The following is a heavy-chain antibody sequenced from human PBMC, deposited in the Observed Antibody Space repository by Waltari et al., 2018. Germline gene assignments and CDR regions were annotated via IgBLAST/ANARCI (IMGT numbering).Heavy chain of an antibody. V-gene: IGHV1-2*02. CDR2: IKRNRGGT. Sequence: QVQLVQSGAEVKKPGASVKVSCKASGYTFTGYYMHWVRQAPGQGLEWMGWIKRNRGGTNCARKCQGRGTTTGDTSISTAYMELGRLRCDDTAVYYCARDGAGYSSSWRTMYNWFDPWGQGPLVTVSP. CDR3: ARDGAGYSSSWRTMYNWFDP. D-gene: IGHD6-13*01. CDR1: GYTFTGYY. J-gene: IGHJ5*02.